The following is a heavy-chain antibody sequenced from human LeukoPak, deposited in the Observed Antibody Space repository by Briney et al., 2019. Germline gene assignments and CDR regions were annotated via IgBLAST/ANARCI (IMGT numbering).Heavy chain of an antibody. CDR2: LNANSDGT. Sequence: GASVKVSCRASGYTLAGYYMHWVRQVPGQGLEWMGVLNANSDGTLYAQKFQGWVTMTRDTSISTAYMELSRLRSDDTAVYYCATGYPLTGHYYGMDVWGKGTTVTVSS. CDR1: GYTLAGYY. J-gene: IGHJ6*04. CDR3: ATGYPLTGHYYGMDV. V-gene: IGHV1-2*04. D-gene: IGHD1-14*01.